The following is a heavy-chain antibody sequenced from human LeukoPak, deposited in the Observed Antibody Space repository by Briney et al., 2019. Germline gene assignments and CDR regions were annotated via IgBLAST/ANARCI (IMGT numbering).Heavy chain of an antibody. CDR3: ARVDIVVVPAAIGYYYYYMGV. CDR2: ISAYNGNT. J-gene: IGHJ6*03. V-gene: IGHV1-18*01. D-gene: IGHD2-2*02. Sequence: ASVKVSCKASGYTFTCYGISWVRQAPGQGLEWMGWISAYNGNTNYAQKLQGRVTMTTDTSTSTAYMELRSLRSDDTAVYYCARVDIVVVPAAIGYYYYYMGVWGKGTTVTVSS. CDR1: GYTFTCYG.